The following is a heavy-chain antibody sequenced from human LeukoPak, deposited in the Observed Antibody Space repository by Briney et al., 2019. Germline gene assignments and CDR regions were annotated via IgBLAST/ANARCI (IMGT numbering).Heavy chain of an antibody. Sequence: GGSLRLSCAASGFIFSHHGMHWVRQAPGKGLEWVAVIWSDATNRFYADSVKGRFTISRDNSQNTVFLQMNSLRVKDTAIYYCARDAQRGFDYSNSLKNWGYGTLVTVSS. V-gene: IGHV3-33*01. CDR2: IWSDATNR. CDR3: ARDAQRGFDYSNSLKN. J-gene: IGHJ4*01. D-gene: IGHD4-11*01. CDR1: GFIFSHHG.